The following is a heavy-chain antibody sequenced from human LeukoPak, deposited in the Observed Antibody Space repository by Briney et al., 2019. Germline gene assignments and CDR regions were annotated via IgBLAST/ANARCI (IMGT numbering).Heavy chain of an antibody. D-gene: IGHD3-16*01. V-gene: IGHV4-59*01. CDR2: RYYSGST. CDR3: ARVRGDFETD. CDR1: GGSISSYY. J-gene: IGHJ1*01. Sequence: SETLSLTCSVSGGSISSYYWTWIRQPPGKGLEWIGYRYYSGSTTYNPSLKSRVTISVDTSKSQFSLNLISVTAADTAIYYCARVRGDFETDWGQGTLVTVSS.